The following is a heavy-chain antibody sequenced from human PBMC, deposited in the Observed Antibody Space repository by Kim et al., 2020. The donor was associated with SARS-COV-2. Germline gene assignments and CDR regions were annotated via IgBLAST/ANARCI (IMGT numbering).Heavy chain of an antibody. CDR3: ARVIAAAGREGVDY. J-gene: IGHJ4*02. Sequence: NPSLQSRITISVDTSKNQFSLKLTSVTAADTAVYYCARVIAAAGREGVDYWGQGTLVTVSS. V-gene: IGHV4-59*01. D-gene: IGHD6-13*01.